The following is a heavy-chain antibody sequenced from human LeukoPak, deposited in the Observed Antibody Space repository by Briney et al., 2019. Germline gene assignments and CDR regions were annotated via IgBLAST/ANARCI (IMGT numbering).Heavy chain of an antibody. Sequence: SGGSLRLSCAASGFTFSSYAMHWVRQAPGKGLEYVSAISSNGGSTYYANSVKGRFTISRDNSKNTLYLQMGSLRAEDMAVYYCAREYYFSHIDGWGKGTTVTVSS. V-gene: IGHV3-64*01. CDR2: ISSNGGST. J-gene: IGHJ6*03. CDR1: GFTFSSYA. CDR3: AREYYFSHIDG. D-gene: IGHD3-10*01.